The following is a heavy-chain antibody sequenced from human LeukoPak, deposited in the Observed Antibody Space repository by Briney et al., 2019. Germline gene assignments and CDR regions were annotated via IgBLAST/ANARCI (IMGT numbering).Heavy chain of an antibody. CDR2: IYYSGST. J-gene: IGHJ4*02. D-gene: IGHD3-22*01. CDR3: ARWGDDYYDSSGYPRGVDY. CDR1: GDSVRTNNYY. V-gene: IGHV4-61*01. Sequence: SETLSLTCTVSGDSVRTNNYYWSWIRQPPGKGLEWIGYIYYSGSTNYNPSLKSRVTMSVDTSKNQFSLKLSSVTAADTAVYYCARWGDDYYDSSGYPRGVDYWGQGTLVTVSS.